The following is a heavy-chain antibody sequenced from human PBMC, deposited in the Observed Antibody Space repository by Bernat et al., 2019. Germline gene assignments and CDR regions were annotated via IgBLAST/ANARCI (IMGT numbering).Heavy chain of an antibody. CDR3: AKGGAGSLTYYYDYYMDV. CDR1: GFTFSSYA. V-gene: IGHV3-23*01. J-gene: IGHJ6*03. D-gene: IGHD6-19*01. Sequence: EVQLLESGGGLVQPGGSLRLSCAASGFTFSSYAMSWVRQAPGKGLEWVSVISGSGGSTYYAGSVKGRFTISRDNSKNTLYLQMNSLRAEDTAVYYCAKGGAGSLTYYYDYYMDVWGKGTTVTVSS. CDR2: ISGSGGST.